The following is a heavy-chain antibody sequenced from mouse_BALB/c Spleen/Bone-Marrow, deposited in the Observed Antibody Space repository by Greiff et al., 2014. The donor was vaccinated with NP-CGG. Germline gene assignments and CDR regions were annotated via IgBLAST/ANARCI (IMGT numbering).Heavy chain of an antibody. J-gene: IGHJ3*01. CDR2: IDPANGNT. CDR3: AIYYYGSSWFAY. V-gene: IGHV14-3*02. D-gene: IGHD1-1*01. CDR1: GFNIKDTY. Sequence: DVKLQESGAELVKPGASVKLSCTASGFNIKDTYMHWVKQRPEQGLEWIGRIDPANGNTKYDPKFQGKATITADTSSNTAYLQLSSLTSEDTAVYYCAIYYYGSSWFAYWGQGTLVTVSA.